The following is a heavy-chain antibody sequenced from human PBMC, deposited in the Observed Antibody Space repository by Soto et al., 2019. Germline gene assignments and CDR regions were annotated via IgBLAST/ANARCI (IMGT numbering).Heavy chain of an antibody. CDR2: IYHSGST. CDR3: ARLAASEVEDCYYYYGMDV. J-gene: IGHJ6*02. CDR1: GGSISSSNW. D-gene: IGHD6-13*01. Sequence: SETLSLTCAVSGGSISSSNWWSWVRQPPGKGLEWIGEIYHSGSTNYNPSLRSRVTISVDKSKNQFSLKLSSVTAADTAVYYWARLAASEVEDCYYYYGMDVWGQGTTVTVSS. V-gene: IGHV4-4*02.